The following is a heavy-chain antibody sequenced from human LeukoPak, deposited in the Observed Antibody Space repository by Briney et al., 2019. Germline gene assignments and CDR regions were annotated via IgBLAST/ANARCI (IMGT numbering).Heavy chain of an antibody. CDR3: ARDSNYYGSGSPFDY. Sequence: GGSLRLSCAASGFIVSSNHVSWVRQAPGKGLEWVSVIYSGGSTYYADSVKGRFTISRDNSKNTLFLQMNSLRAEDTAVYYCARDSNYYGSGSPFDYWGQGTLVTVSS. CDR1: GFIVSSNH. J-gene: IGHJ4*02. V-gene: IGHV3-53*01. D-gene: IGHD3-10*01. CDR2: IYSGGST.